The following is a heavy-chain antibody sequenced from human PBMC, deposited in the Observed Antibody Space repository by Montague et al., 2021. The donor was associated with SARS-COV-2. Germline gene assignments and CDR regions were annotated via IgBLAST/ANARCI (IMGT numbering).Heavy chain of an antibody. CDR1: GHSIIVRRSD. J-gene: IGHJ3*02. V-gene: IGHV4-39*01. D-gene: IGHD1-1*01. CDR3: ARHRANAGSFDI. CDR2: VHYTGTT. Sequence: SETLSLTCTVSGHSIIVRRSDWGGIPHLCGKGPDRIGSVHYTGTTSYNASLKSRLTISVDTSENQFSLKMTSVTASDTAVYYCARHRANAGSFDIWGQGTMVTVSS.